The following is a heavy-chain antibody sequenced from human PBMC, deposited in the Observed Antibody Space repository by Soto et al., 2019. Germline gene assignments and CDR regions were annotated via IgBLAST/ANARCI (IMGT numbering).Heavy chain of an antibody. CDR3: AKRRGAGGHFDY. CDR2: VSIGGST. CDR1: GFTFSSYA. D-gene: IGHD2-15*01. J-gene: IGHJ4*02. Sequence: PGGSLRLSCAASGFTFSSYAMGWVRQGPGKGLEWVAVVSIGGSTHYADSVRGRFTISRDNSKNTLSLQMNSLTAEDTPVYFCAKRRGAGGHFDYWGQGALVTVSS. V-gene: IGHV3-23*01.